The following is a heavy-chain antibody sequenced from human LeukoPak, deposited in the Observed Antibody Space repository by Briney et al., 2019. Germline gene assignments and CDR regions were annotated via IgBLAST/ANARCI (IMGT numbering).Heavy chain of an antibody. CDR1: GYTFTTYY. CDR3: ARGPATSAFDI. Sequence: ASVKVSCKASGYTFTTYYMHWLRQAPGQGLEWMADIDPNTGVSQYAQNFQGRVTMTRDTSISTAYMELSRLTSDDTAVYYCARGPATSAFDIWGQGTMVTVSS. V-gene: IGHV1-2*02. J-gene: IGHJ3*02. CDR2: IDPNTGVS.